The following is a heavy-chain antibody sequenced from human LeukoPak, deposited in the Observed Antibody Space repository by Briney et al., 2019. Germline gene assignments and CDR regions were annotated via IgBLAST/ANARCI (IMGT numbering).Heavy chain of an antibody. CDR1: GGSFSGYY. D-gene: IGHD3-22*01. CDR2: INHSGST. V-gene: IGHV4-34*01. J-gene: IGHJ4*02. Sequence: SETLSLTCAVYGGSFSGYYWSWIRQPPGKELEWIGEINHSGSTNYNPSLKSRVTISVDTSKNQFSLKLSSVTAADTAVYYCVRYGYYYGLTSCFDYWGQGTLVTVSS. CDR3: VRYGYYYGLTSCFDY.